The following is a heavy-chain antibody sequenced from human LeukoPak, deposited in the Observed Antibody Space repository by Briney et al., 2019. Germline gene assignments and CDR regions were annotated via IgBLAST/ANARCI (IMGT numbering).Heavy chain of an antibody. CDR1: GFIFSSFA. CDR2: ISASGGNT. J-gene: IGHJ4*01. V-gene: IGHV3-23*01. Sequence: GGSLRLSCTASGFIFSSFAMNWVRQAPGKGLEWVSGISASGGNTNYADSVKGRFTISRDNSQNTLYLQMDSLRAEDTAIYYCAKDFYERSGYSFDYWGHGTLVAVSS. CDR3: AKDFYERSGYSFDY. D-gene: IGHD3-22*01.